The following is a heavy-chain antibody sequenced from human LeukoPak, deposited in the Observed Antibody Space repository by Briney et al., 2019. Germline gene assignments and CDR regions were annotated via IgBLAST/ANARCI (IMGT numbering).Heavy chain of an antibody. CDR1: GFTFSSYA. D-gene: IGHD2-2*01. V-gene: IGHV3-23*01. J-gene: IGHJ5*02. CDR3: AKSGGYCSSTSCPPDP. Sequence: GSLRLSCAASGFTFSSYAMTWVRQAPGKGLEWVSAISGSGSSTYYGDSVKGRFTISRDNSKNTLYLQMNSLRAEDAAVYYCAKSGGYCSSTSCPPDPWGQGTLVTVSS. CDR2: ISGSGSST.